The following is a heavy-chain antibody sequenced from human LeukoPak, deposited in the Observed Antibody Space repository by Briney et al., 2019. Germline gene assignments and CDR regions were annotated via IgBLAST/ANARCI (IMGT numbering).Heavy chain of an antibody. J-gene: IGHJ4*02. V-gene: IGHV4-4*07. Sequence: SETLSLTCTVSGGSISSYFWSWIRQPAGKGLEWIGRIFTSGNSNYNPSVKSRVTMSADTSKKQFSLKVTSVTAADTAVYCCARERYGSGSYYFDYWGQRTLVTVSS. CDR2: IFTSGNS. CDR1: GGSISSYF. CDR3: ARERYGSGSYYFDY. D-gene: IGHD3-10*01.